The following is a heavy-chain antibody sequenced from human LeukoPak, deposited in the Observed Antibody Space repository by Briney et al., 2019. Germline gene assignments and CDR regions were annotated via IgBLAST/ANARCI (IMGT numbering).Heavy chain of an antibody. D-gene: IGHD2-15*01. CDR1: GGSLSGYY. J-gene: IGHJ4*02. Sequence: SETLSLTCAVYGGSLSGYYWTWIRQAPGKGLECIGEINHGGKTTYNPSLKSRVTISVDTSRNQFSLQLNSVTAADTAIYYCAQVVAASFDYWGQGTLVTVSS. CDR3: AQVVAASFDY. CDR2: INHGGKT. V-gene: IGHV4-34*01.